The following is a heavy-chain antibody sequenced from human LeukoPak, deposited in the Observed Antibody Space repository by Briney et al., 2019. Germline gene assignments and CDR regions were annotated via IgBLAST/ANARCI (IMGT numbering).Heavy chain of an antibody. Sequence: GGSLRLSCAASGFTFSSYSMGWVRQAPGKGLEWLSSISGGGDNTYDADSVKGRFTISRDNSKNTLYLQMNSLRAEDTAVYYCAKDLVGATMVDAFDIWGQGTMVTVSS. J-gene: IGHJ3*02. V-gene: IGHV3-23*01. CDR1: GFTFSSYS. CDR2: ISGGGDNT. D-gene: IGHD1-26*01. CDR3: AKDLVGATMVDAFDI.